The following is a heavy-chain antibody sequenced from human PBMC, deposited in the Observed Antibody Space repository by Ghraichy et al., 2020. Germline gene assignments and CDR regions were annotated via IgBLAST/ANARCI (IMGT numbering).Heavy chain of an antibody. CDR1: SGPISSSTYY. CDR3: ANHPYGQPYYGIYV. J-gene: IGHJ6*02. D-gene: IGHD3-10*01. V-gene: IGHV4-39*01. Sequence: SQTLSLTCNVSSGPISSSTYYKCCIGLPPRKRLAWIRNIYYSGRTYYNPSHKGRVTISVDTSKNQFSLNLSSVTAADTTVYYCANHPYGQPYYGIYVWGQATT. CDR2: IYYSGRT.